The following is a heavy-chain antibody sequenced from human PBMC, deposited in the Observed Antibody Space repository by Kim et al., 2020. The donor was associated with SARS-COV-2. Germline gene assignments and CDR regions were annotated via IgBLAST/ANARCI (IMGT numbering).Heavy chain of an antibody. J-gene: IGHJ3*02. D-gene: IGHD2-15*01. CDR2: IWYDGSNK. CDR1: GFTFSSYG. Sequence: GGSLRLSCAASGFTFSSYGMHWVRQAPGKGLEWVAVIWYDGSNKYYADSVKGRFTISRDNSKNTLYLQMNSLRAEDTAVYYCARDRERYCSGGSCENAFDIWGQGTMVTVSS. CDR3: ARDRERYCSGGSCENAFDI. V-gene: IGHV3-33*01.